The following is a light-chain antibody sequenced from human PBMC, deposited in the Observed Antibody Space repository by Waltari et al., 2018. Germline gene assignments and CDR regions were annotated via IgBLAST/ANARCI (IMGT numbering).Light chain of an antibody. CDR1: SGYIVSNH. J-gene: IGLJ2*01. CDR3: QSYDSRNLV. Sequence: YTLTQPPSLSESPGRTAIISCTRSSGYIVSNHVNWFQQRPGSAPTIVIYENNLRPSGVPDRFSASIDRSSNSASLTISGLKTEDEADYYCQSYDSRNLVFGGGTKVTVL. V-gene: IGLV6-57*03. CDR2: ENN.